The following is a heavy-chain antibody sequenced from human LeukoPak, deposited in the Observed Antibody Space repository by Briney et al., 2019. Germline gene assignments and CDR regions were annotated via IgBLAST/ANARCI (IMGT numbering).Heavy chain of an antibody. CDR3: SRDSLSSCGGDCYSGLDV. V-gene: IGHV3-74*01. D-gene: IGHD2-21*02. CDR1: EFTFSNYW. J-gene: IGHJ6*02. CDR2: IKSDGSST. Sequence: GGSLRLSCAASEFTFSNYWMHWVRQAPGEALMWVSRIKSDGSSTTYADSVKGRFTISGDNAKNTLYLQMNSLRAEDTAVYYCSRDSLSSCGGDCYSGLDVWGQGTTVTVSS.